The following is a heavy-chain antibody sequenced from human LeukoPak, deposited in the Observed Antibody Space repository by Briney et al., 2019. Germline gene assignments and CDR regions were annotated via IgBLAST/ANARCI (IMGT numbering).Heavy chain of an antibody. V-gene: IGHV4-61*08. CDR1: GGSISSGGYY. Sequence: PSETLSLTCTVSGGSISSGGYYWSWIRQHPGKGLEWIGYIYYSGSTYYNPSLKSRVTISVDTSKNQFSLKLSSVTAADTAVYYCARAGIRMEWPPADYWGQGTLVTVSS. CDR2: IYYSGST. D-gene: IGHD3-3*01. J-gene: IGHJ4*02. CDR3: ARAGIRMEWPPADY.